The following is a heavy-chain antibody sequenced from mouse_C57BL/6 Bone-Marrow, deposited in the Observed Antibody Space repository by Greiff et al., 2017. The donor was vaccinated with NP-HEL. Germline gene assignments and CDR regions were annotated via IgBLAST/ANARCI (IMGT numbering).Heavy chain of an antibody. CDR1: GYTFTSYG. CDR3: ARERLLRPAWFAY. J-gene: IGHJ3*01. D-gene: IGHD1-2*01. Sequence: LQESGAELARPGASVKLSCKASGYTFTSYGISWVKQRTGQGLEWIGEIYPRSGNTYYNEKFKGKATLTADKSSSTAYMELRSLTSEDSAVYFCARERLLRPAWFAYWGQGTLVTVSA. V-gene: IGHV1-81*01. CDR2: IYPRSGNT.